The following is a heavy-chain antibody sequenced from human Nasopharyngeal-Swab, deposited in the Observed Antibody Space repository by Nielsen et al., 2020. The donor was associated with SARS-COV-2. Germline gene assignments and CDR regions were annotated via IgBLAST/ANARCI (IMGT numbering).Heavy chain of an antibody. CDR3: AKDRDSGDDSGEYYHYYGMDV. D-gene: IGHD5-12*01. CDR2: ISYDGSIK. J-gene: IGHJ6*02. V-gene: IGHV3-30-3*01. Sequence: GGSLRLSCAASGFIFSSYAMHWVRQAPGKGLEWVAVISYDGSIKYYADSVKGRFTISRDNSKNTLDLQMNSLRAEDTAMYYCAKDRDSGDDSGEYYHYYGMDVWGQGTSVTVS. CDR1: GFIFSSYA.